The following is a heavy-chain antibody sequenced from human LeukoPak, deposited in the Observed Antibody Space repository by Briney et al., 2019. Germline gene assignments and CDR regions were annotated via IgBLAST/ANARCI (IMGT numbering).Heavy chain of an antibody. CDR2: IGNNGGGI. D-gene: IGHD7-27*01. J-gene: IGHJ4*02. V-gene: IGHV3-23*01. Sequence: PGGSLRLSCAASGFTFSTYTMYWVRHPPGKRLEWVSIIGNNGGGIHYADSVRGRLTISRDNPKNALYLQMNSLRVEDTAVYYCAIDPNWGTHSWGQGVLVTVSS. CDR1: GFTFSTYT. CDR3: AIDPNWGTHS.